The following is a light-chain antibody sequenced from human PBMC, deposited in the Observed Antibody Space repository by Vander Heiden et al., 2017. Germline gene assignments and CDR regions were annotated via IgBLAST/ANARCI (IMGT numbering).Light chain of an antibody. Sequence: EILLTQSPGTLPLSPGERATLSCRAGQSCSSQYLAWYQPEPGPAPGLLIYGASSRATGIPDRFSGSGSGTDFTLTISRLEPEDFAVYYCQQYGSSPTFGQGTKLEIK. CDR1: QSCSSQY. J-gene: IGKJ2*01. V-gene: IGKV3-20*01. CDR3: QQYGSSPT. CDR2: GAS.